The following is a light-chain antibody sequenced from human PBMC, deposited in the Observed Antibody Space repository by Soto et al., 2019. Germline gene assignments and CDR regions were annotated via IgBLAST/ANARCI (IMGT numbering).Light chain of an antibody. Sequence: QSALTQPRSVSGSPGQSVTISCTGTSSDVGGYNYVSWYHQHPGKAPKLMIYDVSKRPSGVPDRSSGSKSGNTASLTISGLQAEDEADYYCCSYAGSYTYVFGTGTKLPVL. CDR3: CSYAGSYTYV. J-gene: IGLJ1*01. CDR1: SSDVGGYNY. CDR2: DVS. V-gene: IGLV2-11*01.